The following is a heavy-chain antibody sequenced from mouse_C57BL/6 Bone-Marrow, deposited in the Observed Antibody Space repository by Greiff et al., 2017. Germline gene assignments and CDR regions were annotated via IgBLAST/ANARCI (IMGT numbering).Heavy chain of an antibody. J-gene: IGHJ4*01. V-gene: IGHV1-81*01. CDR1: GYTFTSYG. CDR2: IYPSSGNT. CDR3: AYGNYENAMDY. D-gene: IGHD2-10*02. Sequence: QVQLQQSGAELARPGASVKLSCKASGYTFTSYGISWVKQRTGQGLEWIGEIYPSSGNTYYNEKFKGKATLTVDKSSSTAYMELRSLTSEDSAVYVCAYGNYENAMDYWGQGTSVTVSS.